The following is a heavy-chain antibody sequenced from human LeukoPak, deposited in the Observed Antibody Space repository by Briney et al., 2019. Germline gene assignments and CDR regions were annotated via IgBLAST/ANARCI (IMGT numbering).Heavy chain of an antibody. CDR3: AKSRSDVVDY. Sequence: GGSLRLSCAASGFTFSSYEMNWVRQAPGKGLEWVSYISRSGSTIYYADSVKGRFTISRDNSKNTLYLQMNSLRAEDTAVYYCAKSRSDVVDYWGQGTLVTVSS. J-gene: IGHJ4*02. CDR2: ISRSGSTI. V-gene: IGHV3-48*03. D-gene: IGHD3-3*01. CDR1: GFTFSSYE.